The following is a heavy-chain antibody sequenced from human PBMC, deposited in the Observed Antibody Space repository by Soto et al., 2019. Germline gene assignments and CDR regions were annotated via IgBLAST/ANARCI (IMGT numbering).Heavy chain of an antibody. D-gene: IGHD3-10*01. CDR1: KFTFSNYW. J-gene: IGHJ4*02. CDR2: IKEDGSEK. Sequence: EVQLVESGGGLVQPGGSLRLSCVASKFTFSNYWMTWVRQAPGKGLEWVANIKEDGSEKYYVDSVKGRFTISRDNAKNSLYLQMNSLRAEDTAVYCCARVYFKYDYWGQGTLVTVSS. V-gene: IGHV3-7*01. CDR3: ARVYFKYDY.